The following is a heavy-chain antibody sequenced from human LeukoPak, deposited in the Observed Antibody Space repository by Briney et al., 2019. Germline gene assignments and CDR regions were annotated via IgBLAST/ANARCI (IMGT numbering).Heavy chain of an antibody. J-gene: IGHJ4*02. CDR1: GGSISSGGYY. CDR2: IYYSGST. V-gene: IGHV4-39*01. D-gene: IGHD6-19*01. Sequence: SETLSLTCTVSGGSISSGGYYWGWIRQPPGEGLEWIGSIYYSGSTYYNPSLKSRVTISVDTSKSQFSPKLTSVTATDTAVYYCARQRKYNSGWYYFDFWGQGTLVTVSS. CDR3: ARQRKYNSGWYYFDF.